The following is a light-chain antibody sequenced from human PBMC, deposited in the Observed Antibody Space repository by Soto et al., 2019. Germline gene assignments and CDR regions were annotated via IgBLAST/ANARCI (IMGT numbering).Light chain of an antibody. Sequence: IQSTQSPSSLSASVGDRVTITCRVSQDISRALVWYQQKPGRAPRLLIYDASTLESGVPSRFSGSGSGTDFILTLSSLQPEDFATYYCQQSYSSPCTFGPGTKVDLK. CDR3: QQSYSSPCT. CDR1: QDISRA. J-gene: IGKJ3*01. V-gene: IGKV1-13*02. CDR2: DAS.